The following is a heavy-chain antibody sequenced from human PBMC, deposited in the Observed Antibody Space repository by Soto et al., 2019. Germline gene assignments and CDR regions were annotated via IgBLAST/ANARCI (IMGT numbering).Heavy chain of an antibody. Sequence: QMQLQESGPGLEKPSETLSLTCTVSGGSISSSSYSWGWIRQPPGKGLEWIGSIYYTGRTSYNPSLKSRVPTSVHTAKHQFPLKLSPVPAADTAVYYCARHDSSSSLYNCFDYWGQGTLVTVSS. D-gene: IGHD6-6*01. CDR1: GGSISSSSYS. V-gene: IGHV4-39*01. CDR2: IYYTGRT. CDR3: ARHDSSSSLYNCFDY. J-gene: IGHJ4*02.